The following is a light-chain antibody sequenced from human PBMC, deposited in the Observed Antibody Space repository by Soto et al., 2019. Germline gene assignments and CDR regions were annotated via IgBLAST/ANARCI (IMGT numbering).Light chain of an antibody. CDR3: SSYAGTRVL. CDR1: SSDVGNYPL. J-gene: IGLJ2*01. V-gene: IGLV2-23*01. Sequence: QSALTQPASVSGSPGQSITISCTGTSSDVGNYPLVSWYQQHPGKAPKLVIYEGNKWPSGVSNRFSGSKSCYTASLTISGLQADDEAYYYCSSYAGTRVLFGGGTKLTVL. CDR2: EGN.